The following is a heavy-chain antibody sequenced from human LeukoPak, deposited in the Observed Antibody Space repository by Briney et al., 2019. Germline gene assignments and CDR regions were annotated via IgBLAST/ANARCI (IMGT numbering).Heavy chain of an antibody. CDR3: ARLDVVRGVIIDY. J-gene: IGHJ4*02. Sequence: PSETLSLTCTVSGGSISSSSYYWGWIRQPPGKGLEWIGSIYYSGSTYYNPSLKSRFTISVDTSKNQFSLKLSSVTAADTAVYYCARLDVVRGVIIDYWGQGTLVTVSS. CDR2: IYYSGST. CDR1: GGSISSSSYY. V-gene: IGHV4-39*01. D-gene: IGHD3-10*01.